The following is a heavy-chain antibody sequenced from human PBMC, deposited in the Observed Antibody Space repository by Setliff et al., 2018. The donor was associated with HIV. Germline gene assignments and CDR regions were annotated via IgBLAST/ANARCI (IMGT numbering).Heavy chain of an antibody. J-gene: IGHJ4*02. Sequence: PGGSLRLSCAASGFTFSDYWMSWVRQAPGKGLEWVAKIKEDGSETYYVDSVEGRFTISRDNAKNSLYLQMNSLRAEDTAVYYCARDRIESALNYWGQGTLVTGS. CDR3: ARDRIESALNY. V-gene: IGHV3-7*01. CDR2: IKEDGSET. D-gene: IGHD3-3*02. CDR1: GFTFSDYW.